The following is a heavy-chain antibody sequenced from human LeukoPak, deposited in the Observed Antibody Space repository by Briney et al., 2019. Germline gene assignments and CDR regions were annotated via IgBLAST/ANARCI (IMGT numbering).Heavy chain of an antibody. CDR1: GGTFSSYA. J-gene: IGHJ4*02. CDR2: IIPILGIA. D-gene: IGHD6-19*01. V-gene: IGHV1-69*04. Sequence: GASVKVSCKASGGTFSSYAISWVRQAPGQGLEWMGRIIPILGIANYAQKFQGGVTITADKSTSTAYMELSSLRSEDTAVYYCASAVAGGPPRFDYWGQGTLVTVSS. CDR3: ASAVAGGPPRFDY.